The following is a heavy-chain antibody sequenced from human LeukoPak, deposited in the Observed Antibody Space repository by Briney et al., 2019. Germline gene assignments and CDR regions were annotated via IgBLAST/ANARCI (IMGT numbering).Heavy chain of an antibody. J-gene: IGHJ6*02. CDR3: ARDTLTTVTTYYYYGMDA. D-gene: IGHD4-17*01. CDR2: MNPNSGNT. CDR1: GYTFTSYD. V-gene: IGHV1-8*01. Sequence: GASVKVSCRASGYTFTSYDINWVRQGTGQGPEWMGWMNPNSGNTGYAQKFQGRVTMTRNTSISTAYMELSSLRSEDTAVYYCARDTLTTVTTYYYYGMDAWGQGTTVTVSS.